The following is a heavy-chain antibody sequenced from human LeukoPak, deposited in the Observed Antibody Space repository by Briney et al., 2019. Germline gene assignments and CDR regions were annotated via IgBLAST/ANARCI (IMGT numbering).Heavy chain of an antibody. D-gene: IGHD1-26*01. CDR2: IYPGDSDT. CDR1: GFTFSNAW. V-gene: IGHV5-51*01. Sequence: GGSLRLSCAASGFTFSNAWMSWVRQMPGKGLEWMGIIYPGDSDTRYSPSFQGQVTISADKSISTAYLQWSSLKASDTAMYYCARQDPIVGATPDYWGQGTLVTVSS. CDR3: ARQDPIVGATPDY. J-gene: IGHJ4*02.